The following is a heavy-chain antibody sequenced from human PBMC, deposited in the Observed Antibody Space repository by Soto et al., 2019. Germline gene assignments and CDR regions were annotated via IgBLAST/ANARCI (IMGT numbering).Heavy chain of an antibody. CDR2: INPNSCGT. D-gene: IGHD6-13*01. CDR3: ARDGRYSSSWYADNWFDP. CDR1: GYTFTGYY. J-gene: IGHJ5*02. Sequence: QVQLVQSGAEVKKPGASVKVSCKASGYTFTGYYMHWVRQAPGQGLEWMGWINPNSCGTNYAQKFQGWVTMTRDTSISTAYMELSRLRSDDTAVYYCARDGRYSSSWYADNWFDPWGQGTLVTVSA. V-gene: IGHV1-2*04.